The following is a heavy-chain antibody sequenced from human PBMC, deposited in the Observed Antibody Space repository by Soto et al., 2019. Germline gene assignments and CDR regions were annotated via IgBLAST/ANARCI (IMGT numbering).Heavy chain of an antibody. CDR3: AADRASCGGDWYVA. V-gene: IGHV1-58*01. CDR1: GFTFTSSA. J-gene: IGHJ5*02. D-gene: IGHD2-21*02. CDR2: IVVGSGNT. Sequence: QMQLVQSGPEVKKPGTSVKVSCKASGFTFTSSAVQWVRQARGQRLEWIGWIVVGSGNTNYAQKFQERVPITRDMXXSPAYMELSSLRSEGTAVYYCAADRASCGGDWYVAWGQGPLVTVSS.